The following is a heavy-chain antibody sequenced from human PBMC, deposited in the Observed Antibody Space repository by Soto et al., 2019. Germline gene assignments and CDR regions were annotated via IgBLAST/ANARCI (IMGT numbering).Heavy chain of an antibody. CDR2: IWYDGSNK. CDR3: ARDKSIAARVKYYYYYMDV. V-gene: IGHV3-33*01. CDR1: GFTFSSYG. D-gene: IGHD6-6*01. Sequence: QVQLVESGGGVVQPGRSLRLSCAASGFTFSSYGMHWVRQAPGKGLEWVAVIWYDGSNKYYADSVKGRFTISRDNSKNTLYLQMNSLRAEDTAVYYCARDKSIAARVKYYYYYMDVWGKGTTVTVSS. J-gene: IGHJ6*03.